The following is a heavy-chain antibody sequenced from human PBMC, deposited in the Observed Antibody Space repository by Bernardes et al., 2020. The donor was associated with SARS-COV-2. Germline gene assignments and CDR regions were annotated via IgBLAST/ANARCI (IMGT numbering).Heavy chain of an antibody. CDR1: GFKFSDYF. Sequence: GGSLRLSCAASGFKFSDYFMSWIRQAPGKGLEWVSYMSTGGSQIYYADSVKGRFTISRDNAKNLLYLQMDSLRAEDTAVYYCARDPPYYDFLSGPGRGLDVWGQGTTVTVSS. D-gene: IGHD3-3*01. CDR2: MSTGGSQI. J-gene: IGHJ6*02. CDR3: ARDPPYYDFLSGPGRGLDV. V-gene: IGHV3-11*01.